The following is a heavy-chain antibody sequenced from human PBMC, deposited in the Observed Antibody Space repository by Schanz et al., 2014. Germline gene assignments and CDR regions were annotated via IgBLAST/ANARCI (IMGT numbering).Heavy chain of an antibody. CDR3: ARGPSTGAFDI. CDR2: INPSGGST. CDR1: GYTFTSYY. V-gene: IGHV1-46*03. Sequence: QVQLVQSGAEVKKPGASVKVSCKASGYTFTSYYMHWVRQAPGQGFEWMGIINPSGGSTSYAQKFRGRVTMTRDTSTSTVYMELSSLRSEDTAVYFCARGPSTGAFDIWGQGTMVTVSS. J-gene: IGHJ3*02.